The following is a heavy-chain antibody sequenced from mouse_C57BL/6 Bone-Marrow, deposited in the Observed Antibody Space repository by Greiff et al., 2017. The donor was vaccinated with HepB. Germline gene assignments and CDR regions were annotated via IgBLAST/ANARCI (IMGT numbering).Heavy chain of an antibody. Sequence: VQLQQPGAELVMPGASVKLSCKASGYTFTSYWMHWVKQRPGQGLEWIGEIDPSDSYTNYNQKFKGKSTLTVDKSSSTAYMQLSSLTSEDSAVYYCARGGQLRNYAMDYWGQGTSVTVSS. CDR1: GYTFTSYW. CDR2: IDPSDSYT. V-gene: IGHV1-69*01. D-gene: IGHD3-2*02. CDR3: ARGGQLRNYAMDY. J-gene: IGHJ4*01.